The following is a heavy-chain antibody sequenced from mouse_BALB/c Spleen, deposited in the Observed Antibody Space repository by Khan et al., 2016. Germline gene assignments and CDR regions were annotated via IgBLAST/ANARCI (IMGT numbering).Heavy chain of an antibody. CDR2: ISYSGST. V-gene: IGHV3-2*02. D-gene: IGHD6-1*01. J-gene: IGHJ4*01. CDR1: GYSITSDYA. Sequence: VQLKESGPGLVKPSQSLSLTCTVTGYSITSDYAWNWIRQFPGNKLEWMGYISYSGSTNYNPSLKSRTSFTRDTSKNQFFLQLNSVTSEDTATYYCARKAWAMDYWGQGTSVTVSS. CDR3: ARKAWAMDY.